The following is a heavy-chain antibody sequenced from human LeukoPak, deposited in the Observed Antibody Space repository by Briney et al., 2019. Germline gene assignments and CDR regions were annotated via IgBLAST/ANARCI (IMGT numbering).Heavy chain of an antibody. V-gene: IGHV4-4*07. Sequence: SETLSLTCTVSGGSISSYYWSWIRQPAGKGLEWIGRIYTSGSTNYNPSLKSRVTMSVDTSKDQFSLKLSSVTAADTAVYYCARANYYGSGSYYSPKNWFDPWGQGTLVTVSS. CDR2: IYTSGST. J-gene: IGHJ5*02. D-gene: IGHD3-10*01. CDR1: GGSISSYY. CDR3: ARANYYGSGSYYSPKNWFDP.